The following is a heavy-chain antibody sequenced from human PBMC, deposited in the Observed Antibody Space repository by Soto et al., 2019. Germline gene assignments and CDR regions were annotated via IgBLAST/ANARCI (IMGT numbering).Heavy chain of an antibody. CDR2: ISGGGSEI. D-gene: IGHD4-4*01. V-gene: IGHV3-23*01. J-gene: IGHJ4*02. CDR1: GFTFSSYA. CDR3: AKDSNKYSSSLRGRYFDY. Sequence: GGSLRLSCAASGFTFSSYAMSWVRQAPGKGLEWVSAISGGGSEINYVDSVKGRFTISRDNSKNTLLLQMNSLGAEDTAVYYCAKDSNKYSSSLRGRYFDYWGQGIGVTVSS.